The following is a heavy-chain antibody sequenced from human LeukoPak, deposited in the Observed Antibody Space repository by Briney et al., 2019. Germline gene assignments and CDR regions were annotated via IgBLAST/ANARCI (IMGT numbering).Heavy chain of an antibody. J-gene: IGHJ3*02. Sequence: SVKVSCKASRGTFSSYAISWVRQAPGQGLEWMGGIIPIFGTANYAQKFQGRVTITADESTSTAYMELSSLRSEDTAVYYCARGWGYSSSWYSDAFDIWGQGTMVTVSS. CDR1: RGTFSSYA. V-gene: IGHV1-69*13. CDR2: IIPIFGTA. CDR3: ARGWGYSSSWYSDAFDI. D-gene: IGHD6-13*01.